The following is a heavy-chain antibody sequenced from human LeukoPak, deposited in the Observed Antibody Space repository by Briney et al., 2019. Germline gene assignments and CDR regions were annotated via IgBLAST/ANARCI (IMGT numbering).Heavy chain of an antibody. V-gene: IGHV4-38-2*01. Sequence: SETLSLTCAVSGYSISSGYYWGWIRQPPGKGLEWIGSIYHSGSTYYNPSLKSRVTISVDTSKNQFSLKLSSVTAADTAVYYCARSTITATAAGHFDLWGRGTLVTVSS. J-gene: IGHJ2*01. CDR1: GYSISSGYY. CDR2: IYHSGST. D-gene: IGHD6-13*01. CDR3: ARSTITATAAGHFDL.